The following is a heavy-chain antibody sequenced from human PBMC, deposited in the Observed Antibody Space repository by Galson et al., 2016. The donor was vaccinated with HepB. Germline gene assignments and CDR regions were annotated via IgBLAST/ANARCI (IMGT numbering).Heavy chain of an antibody. Sequence: PALVKPTQTLRLTCAFSGFSLNTDGVGVGWFRQPPGKAPEWVALIYWDDDERYNPSLMTRLTITKDTSRNQIFLTMTNLDPADTATYYCVHRRRRSSGWHTLDYWDQGTLVTVSP. CDR2: IYWDDDE. V-gene: IGHV2-5*02. CDR3: VHRRRRSSGWHTLDY. CDR1: GFSLNTDGVG. J-gene: IGHJ4*02. D-gene: IGHD6-19*01.